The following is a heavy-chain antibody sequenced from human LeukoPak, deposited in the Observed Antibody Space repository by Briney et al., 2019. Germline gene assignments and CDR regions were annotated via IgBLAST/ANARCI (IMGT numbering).Heavy chain of an antibody. Sequence: GASVKVSCKASGYTFTSYGISWVRQAPGQGLEWMGWISAYNGNTNYAQKLQGRVTMTTDTSTSTAYMELRGLRSDDTAVYYCARHPVVTAIFWSLGPWGLQEYDYWGQGTLVTVSS. CDR3: ARHPVVTAIFWSLGPWGLQEYDY. CDR2: ISAYNGNT. CDR1: GYTFTSYG. V-gene: IGHV1-18*01. J-gene: IGHJ4*02. D-gene: IGHD2-21*02.